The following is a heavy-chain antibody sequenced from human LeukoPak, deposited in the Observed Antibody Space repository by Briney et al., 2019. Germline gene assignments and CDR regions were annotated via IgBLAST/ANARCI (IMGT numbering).Heavy chain of an antibody. CDR2: ISSSGSTI. CDR1: GITFSSYE. J-gene: IGHJ4*02. CDR3: ARDGVSYYYDSSGGYYFDY. V-gene: IGHV3-48*03. D-gene: IGHD3-22*01. Sequence: PGGSLRLSCAASGITFSSYEMNWVRQAPGKGLEWVSYISSSGSTIYYADSVKGRFTISRDNARNSLYLQMNSLRAEDTAVYYCARDGVSYYYDSSGGYYFDYWGQGTLVTVSS.